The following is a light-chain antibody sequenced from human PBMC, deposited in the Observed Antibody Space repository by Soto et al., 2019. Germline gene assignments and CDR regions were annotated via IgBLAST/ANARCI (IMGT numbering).Light chain of an antibody. J-gene: IGLJ1*01. V-gene: IGLV2-23*02. Sequence: QSALTQPASVSGSPGQSITISCTGTSRDIGTSNLVSWYQQYPGKAPKLMIYEVTKRPSGISYRFSGSKSGNTASLTISGLHPEDEADYYCSSFTGIYTSLFVFGTGTKVTVL. CDR1: SRDIGTSNL. CDR3: SSFTGIYTSLFV. CDR2: EVT.